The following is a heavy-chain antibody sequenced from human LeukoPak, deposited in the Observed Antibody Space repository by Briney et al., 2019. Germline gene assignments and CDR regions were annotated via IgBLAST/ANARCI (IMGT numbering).Heavy chain of an antibody. J-gene: IGHJ6*04. CDR2: ISSGGSTI. D-gene: IGHD3-10*02. CDR1: GFTFSDYY. Sequence: GGSLRLSCAASGFTFSDYYMTWIRQAPGKGLEWVSYISSGGSTIDYADSVKGRFTISRDNAKNSLYLQMNSLRAEDTAVYYCAELGITMIGGVWGKGTTVTISS. V-gene: IGHV3-11*04. CDR3: AELGITMIGGV.